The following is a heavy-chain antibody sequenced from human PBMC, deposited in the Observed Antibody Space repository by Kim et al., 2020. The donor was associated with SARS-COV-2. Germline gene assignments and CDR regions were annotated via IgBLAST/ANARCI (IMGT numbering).Heavy chain of an antibody. CDR3: ARESMDTAMVGFDP. D-gene: IGHD5-18*01. CDR2: MNPNSGNT. Sequence: ASVKVSCKASGYTFTSYDINWVRQATGQGLEWMGWMNPNSGNTGYAQKFQGRVTMTRNTSISTAYMELSSLRSEDTAVYYCARESMDTAMVGFDPWCQGTLVTVSS. CDR1: GYTFTSYD. V-gene: IGHV1-8*02. J-gene: IGHJ5*02.